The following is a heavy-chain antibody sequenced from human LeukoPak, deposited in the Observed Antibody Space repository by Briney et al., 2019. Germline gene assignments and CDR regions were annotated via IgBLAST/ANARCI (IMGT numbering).Heavy chain of an antibody. J-gene: IGHJ4*02. D-gene: IGHD5/OR15-5a*01. Sequence: GSSVKVSCKASGGTFSSYAISWVRQAPGQGLEWMGRIIPIFGIANYAQKFQGRVTITADKSTSTAYVELSSLRSEDTAVYYCARGVAWENSVPFDYWGQGTLVTVSS. V-gene: IGHV1-69*04. CDR2: IIPIFGIA. CDR1: GGTFSSYA. CDR3: ARGVAWENSVPFDY.